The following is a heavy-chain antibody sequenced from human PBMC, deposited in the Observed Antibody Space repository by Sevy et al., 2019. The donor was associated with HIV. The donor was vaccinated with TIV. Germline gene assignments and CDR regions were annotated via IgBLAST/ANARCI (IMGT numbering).Heavy chain of an antibody. CDR3: ARDADWSLNY. V-gene: IGHV3-30*04. J-gene: IGHJ4*02. CDR2: ISHDTTVK. D-gene: IGHD3-9*01. Sequence: GGSLRLCCAASGFTFSDYVMHWVRQAPGKGLEWLARISHDTTVKYYADSLKGRFTISRDNSKNTLYLQMNSLRHEDTAVYHCARDADWSLNYWGQGTLVTVSS. CDR1: GFTFSDYV.